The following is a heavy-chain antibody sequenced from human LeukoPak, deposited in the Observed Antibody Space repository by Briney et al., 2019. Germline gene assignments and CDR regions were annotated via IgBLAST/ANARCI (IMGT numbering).Heavy chain of an antibody. V-gene: IGHV4-39*01. CDR1: GGSISSSSYY. CDR3: ARHRDYYHSSGSRYFDL. J-gene: IGHJ2*01. D-gene: IGHD3-22*01. Sequence: SETLSLTCTVSGGSISSSSYYWGWIRQPPGKGLEWIGSIYYSGSTYYNPSLKSRVTISVDTSKNQFSLKLSSVTAADTAVYYCARHRDYYHSSGSRYFDLWGRGTLVTVSS. CDR2: IYYSGST.